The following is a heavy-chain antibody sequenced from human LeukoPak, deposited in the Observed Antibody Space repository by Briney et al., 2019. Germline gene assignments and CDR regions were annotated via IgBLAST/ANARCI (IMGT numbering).Heavy chain of an antibody. V-gene: IGHV4-39*07. CDR2: IYDSGST. D-gene: IGHD3-22*01. CDR1: GGSIRSSYYY. Sequence: SETLSLTCTVSGGSIRSSYYYWGWIRQPPGKGLEWIGSIYDSGSTYYNPSLKSRVTISVDTSKNQFSLKLNSVTAADTAVYYCARADSSGYYVGYWGQGTLVTVSS. J-gene: IGHJ4*02. CDR3: ARADSSGYYVGY.